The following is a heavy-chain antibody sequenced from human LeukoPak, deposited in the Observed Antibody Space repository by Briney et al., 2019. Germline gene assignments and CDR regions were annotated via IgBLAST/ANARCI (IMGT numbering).Heavy chain of an antibody. J-gene: IGHJ4*02. CDR1: GGSTSGYL. CDR3: ARHTPRHANDY. Sequence: SETLSLTCTVSGGSTSGYLWSRNRQPPGKGLEWIGYIYNSGGTNYNPSLKSRVTISIDTSKNQVSLKLSSVTAADTAVYFCARHTPRHANDYWGQGTLVTVSS. CDR2: IYNSGGT. V-gene: IGHV4-59*08. D-gene: IGHD2-15*01.